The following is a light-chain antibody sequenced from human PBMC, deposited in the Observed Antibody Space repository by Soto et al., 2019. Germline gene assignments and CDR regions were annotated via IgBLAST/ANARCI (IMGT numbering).Light chain of an antibody. CDR3: QQYRSWPRT. J-gene: IGKJ1*01. V-gene: IGKV3-20*01. CDR2: GAS. Sequence: EIVFTQSPGTLSLSPGERATLSCRASQSVSSSYLAWYQQKPGQAPRLLIYGASTRATDMPGRFSGRGAGAEFTLTISSLQSEDFAVYYCQQYRSWPRTFGQGTKVDIK. CDR1: QSVSSSY.